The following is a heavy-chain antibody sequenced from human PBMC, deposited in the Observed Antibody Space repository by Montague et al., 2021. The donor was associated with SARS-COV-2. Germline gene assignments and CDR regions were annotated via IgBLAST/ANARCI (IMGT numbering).Heavy chain of an antibody. Sequence: SLRLSCAASGFTFSSYDINWVRQAPGKGLEWVSLIRYDRDYIYYADSVKGRFTISRDNAKNTLYLQMNSLRTEDTALYCCASPSRDAGSWYAMDYWGRGTTVTVSS. V-gene: IGHV3-33*08. J-gene: IGHJ6*02. CDR3: ASPSRDAGSWYAMDY. CDR1: GFTFSSYD. D-gene: IGHD2-15*01. CDR2: IRYDRDYI.